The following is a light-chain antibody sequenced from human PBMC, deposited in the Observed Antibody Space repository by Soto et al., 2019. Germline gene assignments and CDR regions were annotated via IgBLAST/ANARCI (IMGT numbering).Light chain of an antibody. CDR3: MQARQTPFT. CDR1: QSLLYTNGYHS. CDR2: LGS. Sequence: DVVMTQSPLSLPVTPGEPASISCRSSQSLLYTNGYHSLDWYLQKPGQSPQLLIYLGSYRASGVPDRFTGSGSGTYFTLKISRVEAEDVVVYYCMQARQTPFTFGPGTKVNI. V-gene: IGKV2-28*01. J-gene: IGKJ3*01.